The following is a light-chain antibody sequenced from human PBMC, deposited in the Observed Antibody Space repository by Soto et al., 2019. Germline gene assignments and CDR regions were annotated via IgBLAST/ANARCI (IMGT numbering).Light chain of an antibody. J-gene: IGLJ2*01. CDR2: YDG. CDR1: NIGSKS. CDR3: QVWESSGDLVF. Sequence: SYELTQPPSVSVAPGETARITCGGNNIGSKSVHWYQQKPDQAPVLVVSYDGDRPSGIPDRFPGSNSGNTATLTISRVEAGDEADYYCQVWESSGDLVFFGGGTKLTVL. V-gene: IGLV3-21*01.